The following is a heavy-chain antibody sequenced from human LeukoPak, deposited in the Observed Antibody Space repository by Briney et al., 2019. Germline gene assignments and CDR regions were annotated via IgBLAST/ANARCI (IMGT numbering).Heavy chain of an antibody. CDR3: AKVNSYGPAAFDF. J-gene: IGHJ4*02. CDR1: GFTFDDYA. Sequence: PGRSLRLSCTASGFTFDDYAMHWVRQAPGKGLEWVSGISWNSVSIDYVDSVKGRFTISRDNAKNSLYLQMNSLRAEDTALYYCAKVNSYGPAAFDFWGQGTLVTVSS. CDR2: ISWNSVSI. D-gene: IGHD5-18*01. V-gene: IGHV3-9*01.